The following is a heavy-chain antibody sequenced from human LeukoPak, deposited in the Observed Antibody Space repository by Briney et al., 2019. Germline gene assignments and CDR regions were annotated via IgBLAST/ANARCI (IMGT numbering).Heavy chain of an antibody. Sequence: GESLKISCKGSGYSFTNYWIGWVRQMPGKGLEWMGIIYPGDSDTRYSPSFQGQVTISADKSISTAYLQWSSLKASDTAMYYCARYGYYGSGSYNWFDPWGQGTLVTVSS. CDR3: ARYGYYGSGSYNWFDP. J-gene: IGHJ5*02. D-gene: IGHD3-10*01. CDR2: IYPGDSDT. CDR1: GYSFTNYW. V-gene: IGHV5-51*01.